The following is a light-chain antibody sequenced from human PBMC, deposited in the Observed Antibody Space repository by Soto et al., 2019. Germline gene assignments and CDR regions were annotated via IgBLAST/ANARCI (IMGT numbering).Light chain of an antibody. CDR2: DAS. CDR3: QLGVT. CDR1: QSVSSN. Sequence: EIVLTPSPATLSLSPGERATLSCRASQSVSSNLAWYQQKPGQAPRLLIYDASNRATGIPARFSGSGSGTDFTLTFSRLEPEDFVCYYCQLGVTFCQGTRLDIK. V-gene: IGKV3-11*01. J-gene: IGKJ5*01.